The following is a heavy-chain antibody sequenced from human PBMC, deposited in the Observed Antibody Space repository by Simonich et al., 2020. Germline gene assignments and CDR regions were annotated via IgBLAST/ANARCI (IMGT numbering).Heavy chain of an antibody. D-gene: IGHD1-26*01. J-gene: IGHJ3*02. V-gene: IGHV3-30*07. CDR1: GFTFSSYA. CDR2: ISNDESNK. Sequence: QVQLVESGGGVVQPGRSLRLSCAASGFTFSSYAMHWVRQAPGKGREWVACISNDESNKYSADSVKGRFTISRDNSKNTLYLQMNSLRAEDTAVYYCAREGAGNDAFDIWGQGTMVTVSS. CDR3: AREGAGNDAFDI.